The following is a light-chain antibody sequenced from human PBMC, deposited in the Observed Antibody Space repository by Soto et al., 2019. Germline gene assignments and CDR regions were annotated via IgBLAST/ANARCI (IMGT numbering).Light chain of an antibody. CDR1: RRVNTY. CDR3: QQRDNLPWT. J-gene: IGKJ1*01. Sequence: ETVLRKYTGTLSLSPGDRATLSCRASRRVNTYLAWYQQKSGQAPRLLIFDASNRAAGTPARFSGSGSGTDFTLTISSLEPEDFAVYYCQQRDNLPWTFGQGTKVDIK. V-gene: IGKV3-11*01. CDR2: DAS.